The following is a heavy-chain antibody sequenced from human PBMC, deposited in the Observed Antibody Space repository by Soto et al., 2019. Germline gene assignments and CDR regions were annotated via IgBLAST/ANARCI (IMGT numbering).Heavy chain of an antibody. V-gene: IGHV3-30*09. CDR3: ARDRTTRRYTYRPSLDF. J-gene: IGHJ4*02. Sequence: QVQLLESGGGVVQPGRSLRLSCAASGFTFSSYAMHWVRQAPGKGLEWVAVISYDGRNTNYADSVKGRFAISRDNVNNTLVLEMNSLRAEDTAVYFCARDRTTRRYTYRPSLDFWGQGTLVTVS. CDR2: ISYDGRNT. CDR1: GFTFSSYA. D-gene: IGHD5-18*01.